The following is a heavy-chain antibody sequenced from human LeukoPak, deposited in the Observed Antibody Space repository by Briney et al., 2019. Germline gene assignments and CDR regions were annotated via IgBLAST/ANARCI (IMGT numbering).Heavy chain of an antibody. J-gene: IGHJ4*02. D-gene: IGHD3-9*01. CDR3: ARRLVRRYFDWLSAYFDY. CDR2: INHSGST. V-gene: IGHV4-34*01. Sequence: SETLSLTCAVYGGSFSGYYWSWIRQPPGKGLGWIGEINHSGSTNYNPSLKSRVTISVDTSKNQFSLKLSSVTAADTAVYYCARRLVRRYFDWLSAYFDYWGQGTLVTVSS. CDR1: GGSFSGYY.